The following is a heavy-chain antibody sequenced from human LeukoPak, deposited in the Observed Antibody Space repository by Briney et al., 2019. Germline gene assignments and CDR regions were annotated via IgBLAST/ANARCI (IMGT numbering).Heavy chain of an antibody. V-gene: IGHV3-7*01. CDR2: IKQDGSEK. Sequence: GGSLRLSCAASGFTFSSYWMSWVRQAPGKGLEGVANIKQDGSEKYYVDSVKGRFTISRDNAKNSLYLQMNSLRAEDTAVYYCARDLMGKRWQLLTYYYYYYMDVWGKGTTVTVSS. CDR3: ARDLMGKRWQLLTYYYYYYMDV. CDR1: GFTFSSYW. J-gene: IGHJ6*03. D-gene: IGHD2-15*01.